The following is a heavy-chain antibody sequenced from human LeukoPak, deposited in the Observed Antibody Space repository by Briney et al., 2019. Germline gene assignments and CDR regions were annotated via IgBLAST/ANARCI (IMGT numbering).Heavy chain of an antibody. CDR1: GYTFTSYA. Sequence: GASVKVSCKASGYTFTSYAINWVRQAPGQGLEWMGWISAYNGNTNYAQKLQGRVTMTTDTSTSTAYMELRSLRSDDTAVYYCARGFGELLLDYCYYYMDVWGKGTTVTISS. CDR2: ISAYNGNT. D-gene: IGHD3-10*01. J-gene: IGHJ6*03. V-gene: IGHV1-18*01. CDR3: ARGFGELLLDYCYYYMDV.